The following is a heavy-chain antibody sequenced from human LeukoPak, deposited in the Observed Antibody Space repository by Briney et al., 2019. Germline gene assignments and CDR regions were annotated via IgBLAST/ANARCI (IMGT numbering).Heavy chain of an antibody. Sequence: ASVKVSCKASGYTFTNYGISWVRQAPGQGLDWMGWISAYNGNKVYAQELQGRVTMTTDTSTSTAYMELRSLRSDDTAVYYCARGLAFGSSPPANYWGQGTLVTVSS. CDR1: GYTFTNYG. D-gene: IGHD2-2*01. V-gene: IGHV1-18*01. CDR3: ARGLAFGSSPPANY. CDR2: ISAYNGNK. J-gene: IGHJ4*02.